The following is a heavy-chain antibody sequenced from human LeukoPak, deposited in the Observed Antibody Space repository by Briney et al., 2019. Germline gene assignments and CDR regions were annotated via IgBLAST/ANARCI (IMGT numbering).Heavy chain of an antibody. CDR2: ISYDGSNK. V-gene: IGHV3-30*18. D-gene: IGHD6-13*01. CDR3: AKDLIAAAGTGWFDP. CDR1: GFTFSSYG. J-gene: IGHJ5*02. Sequence: QSGGSLRLSCAASGFTFSSYGMHWVRQAPGKGLEWVAVISYDGSNKYYADSVKGRFTISRDNSKNTLYLQMNSLRAEDTAVYYCAKDLIAAAGTGWFDPWGQGTLVTVSS.